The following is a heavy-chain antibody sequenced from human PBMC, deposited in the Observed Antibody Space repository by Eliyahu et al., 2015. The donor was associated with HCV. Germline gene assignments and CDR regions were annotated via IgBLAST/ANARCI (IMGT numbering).Heavy chain of an antibody. Sequence: EVQLVXSGGDLVEPGGSXRLXCAASGFTFGSYYMXWVRQAPGKGLEWVATINQDGSQTSYVDSVKGRFIISRDNTKNSLYLQMSSLRAEDTAVYYCTREGHYYFDYWGQGTLVTVSS. V-gene: IGHV3-7*01. J-gene: IGHJ4*02. CDR1: GFTFGSYY. CDR3: TREGHYYFDY. D-gene: IGHD2-21*02. CDR2: INQDGSQT.